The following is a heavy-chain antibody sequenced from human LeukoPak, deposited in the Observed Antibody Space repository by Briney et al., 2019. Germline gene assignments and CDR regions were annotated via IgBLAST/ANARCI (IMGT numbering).Heavy chain of an antibody. CDR2: IIPIFGTA. D-gene: IGHD3-10*01. CDR3: ATGGSGRLYAEYFQH. J-gene: IGHJ1*01. Sequence: GASVKVSCKASGGTFSSYAISWVRQAPGQGLEWMGGIIPIFGTANYAQKFQGRATITADKSTSTAYMELSSLRSEDTAVYYCATGGSGRLYAEYFQHWGQGTLVTVSS. V-gene: IGHV1-69*06. CDR1: GGTFSSYA.